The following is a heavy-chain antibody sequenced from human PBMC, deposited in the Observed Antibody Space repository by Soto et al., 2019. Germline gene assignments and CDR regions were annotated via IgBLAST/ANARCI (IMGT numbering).Heavy chain of an antibody. D-gene: IGHD2-2*01. J-gene: IGHJ4*02. V-gene: IGHV1-3*01. CDR2: INAGNGNT. CDR1: GYTFTSYA. CDR3: ARDRVVVPAGHFDY. Sequence: GASVKVSCKASGYTFTSYAMHWVRQAPGQRLEWMGWINAGNGNTKYSQKFQGRVTITRDTSASTANMELSSLRSEDTAVYYCARDRVVVPAGHFDYWGQGTLVTVSS.